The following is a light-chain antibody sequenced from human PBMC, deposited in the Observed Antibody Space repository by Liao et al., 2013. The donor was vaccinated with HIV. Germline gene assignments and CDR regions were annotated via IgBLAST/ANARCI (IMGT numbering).Light chain of an antibody. J-gene: IGLJ1*01. V-gene: IGLV3-1*01. CDR3: QAWDTNTGV. CDR2: QDS. Sequence: SYELTQPPSVSVSPGQTASITCSGDKLGDKYACWYQQKPGQSPVLVIYQDSKRPSGIPERFSGSNSGNTATLTISGTQAMDEADYYCQAWDTNTGVFGPGTKFTVL. CDR1: KLGDKY.